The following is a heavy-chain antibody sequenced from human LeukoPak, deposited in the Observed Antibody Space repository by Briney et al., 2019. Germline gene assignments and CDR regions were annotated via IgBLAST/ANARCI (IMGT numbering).Heavy chain of an antibody. CDR2: INPNSSGT. CDR1: GYTFTGYY. V-gene: IGHV1-2*02. D-gene: IGHD2-21*02. Sequence: GASVKVSCKAAGYTFTGYYIHWVRQAPGQGLEWMGWINPNSSGTNYAQKLQGRVTMTTDTSTSTAYMELRSLRSDDTAVYYCARVAYCGGDCYSGEKGSLYFDYWGQGTLVTVSS. J-gene: IGHJ4*02. CDR3: ARVAYCGGDCYSGEKGSLYFDY.